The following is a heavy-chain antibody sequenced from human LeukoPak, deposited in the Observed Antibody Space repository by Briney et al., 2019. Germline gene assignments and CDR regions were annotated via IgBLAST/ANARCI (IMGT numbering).Heavy chain of an antibody. V-gene: IGHV4-39*01. J-gene: IGHJ5*02. Sequence: PETLSLTCTVSGGSISSSSYYWGWIRQPPGKGLEWIGSIYYSGSTYYNPSLKSRVTISVDTSKNQFSLKLSSVTAADTAVYYCARKAIAAAGANWFDPWGQGTLVTVSS. D-gene: IGHD6-13*01. CDR3: ARKAIAAAGANWFDP. CDR1: GGSISSSSYY. CDR2: IYYSGST.